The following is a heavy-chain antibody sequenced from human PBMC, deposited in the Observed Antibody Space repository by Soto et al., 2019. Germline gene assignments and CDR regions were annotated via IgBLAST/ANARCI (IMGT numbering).Heavy chain of an antibody. CDR1: GFTFSSYS. V-gene: IGHV3-21*01. Sequence: GGSLRLSCASSGFTFSSYSMSWVRQAPGKGLEWVSSISSGSSYKNYADSVKGRFTISRDNAKNSLSLQMNSLRAEDTAVYYCARGRDGYNRADSWGQGTPVTVSS. CDR3: ARGRDGYNRADS. D-gene: IGHD5-12*01. CDR2: ISSGSSYK. J-gene: IGHJ4*02.